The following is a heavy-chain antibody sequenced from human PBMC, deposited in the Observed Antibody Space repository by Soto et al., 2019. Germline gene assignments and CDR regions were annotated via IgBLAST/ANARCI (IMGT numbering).Heavy chain of an antibody. CDR1: GGSISSGGHY. Sequence: SETLSLTCTVSGGSISSGGHYWSWIRQHPGKGLECIGYIYYTGSTYYNPSLKSRVTISLDTSNNQFSLKLSSVTAADTAVYFCARGAFYSVSAFYYFDHWGQGTLVTVSS. J-gene: IGHJ4*02. CDR3: ARGAFYSVSAFYYFDH. CDR2: IYYTGST. V-gene: IGHV4-31*03. D-gene: IGHD1-26*01.